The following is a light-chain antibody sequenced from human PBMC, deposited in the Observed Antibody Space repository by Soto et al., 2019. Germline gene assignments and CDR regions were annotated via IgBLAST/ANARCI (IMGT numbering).Light chain of an antibody. Sequence: QLVLTQSPSASASLGASVKLTCTLSSGHSSYAIAWHQQQPEKGPRYSMKLNSDGSHSKGDGIPDRFSGSSSGAERYLTNSSLQSEDEADYYCQIWGTGTYVVFGGGTKLTVL. J-gene: IGLJ2*01. V-gene: IGLV4-69*01. CDR3: QIWGTGTYVV. CDR2: LNSDGSH. CDR1: SGHSSYA.